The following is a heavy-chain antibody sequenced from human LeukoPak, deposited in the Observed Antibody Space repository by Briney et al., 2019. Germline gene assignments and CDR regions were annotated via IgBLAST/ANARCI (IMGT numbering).Heavy chain of an antibody. CDR3: ARDRYDYVWGTYRPDGFDI. D-gene: IGHD3-16*02. J-gene: IGHJ3*02. Sequence: GGSLRLSCAASGFTFSSYSMNWVRQAPGKGLEWVSSISSSGSYIYYADSVKGRFTISRDNAKNSLYLQMNSLRAEDTAVFYCARDRYDYVWGTYRPDGFDIWGQGTMVTVSS. CDR2: ISSSGSYI. CDR1: GFTFSSYS. V-gene: IGHV3-21*01.